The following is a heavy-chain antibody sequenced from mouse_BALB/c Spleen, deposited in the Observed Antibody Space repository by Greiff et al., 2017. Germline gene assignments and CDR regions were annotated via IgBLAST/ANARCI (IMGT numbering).Heavy chain of an antibody. CDR3: ARGEVRRTSWFAY. J-gene: IGHJ3*01. V-gene: IGHV1-80*01. D-gene: IGHD2-14*01. CDR2: IYPGDGDT. CDR1: GYAFSSYW. Sequence: VKLMESGAELVRPGSSVKISCKASGYAFSSYWMNWVKQRPGQGLEWIGQIYPGDGDTNYNGKFKGKATLTADKSSSTAYMQLSSLTSEDSAVYFCARGEVRRTSWFAYWGQGTLVTVSA.